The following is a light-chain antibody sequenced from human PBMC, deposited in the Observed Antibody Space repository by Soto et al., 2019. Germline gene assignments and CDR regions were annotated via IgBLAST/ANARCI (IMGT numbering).Light chain of an antibody. Sequence: QAVVTQEPSLTVSPGGTVTLTCGSSTGAVTSSHYPYWFQQKPGQAPRALIYDTSNKHSWTPARFSGSLLGGKPALILLGAQPEDEADYYCSLSYSDVRVFGGGTKLTVL. CDR1: TGAVTSSHY. CDR2: DTS. CDR3: SLSYSDVRV. J-gene: IGLJ3*02. V-gene: IGLV7-46*02.